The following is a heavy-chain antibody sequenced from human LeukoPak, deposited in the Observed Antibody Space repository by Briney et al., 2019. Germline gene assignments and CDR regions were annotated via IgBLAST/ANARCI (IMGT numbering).Heavy chain of an antibody. J-gene: IGHJ4*02. CDR1: GDAISSGNY. Sequence: PSETLSLTCVVSGDAISSGNYWGWIRQPPEKGLEWIGNIHHSGYTNYNPSLKSRVTISVDTSKNQFSLRLNSVTAADTAVYYCARVGSDYWGQGTLVTVSS. V-gene: IGHV4-38-2*01. CDR2: IHHSGYT. D-gene: IGHD1-26*01. CDR3: ARVGSDY.